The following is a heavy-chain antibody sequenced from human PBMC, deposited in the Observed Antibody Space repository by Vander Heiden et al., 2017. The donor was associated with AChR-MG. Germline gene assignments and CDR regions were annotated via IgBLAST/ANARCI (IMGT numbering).Heavy chain of an antibody. CDR2: ISSSSSTI. CDR3: ARALDFVVVINGFDP. Sequence: GESGGGLVQPGGPLRLSCAAPGFTFCSYEMNWVRQAPGKGLEWVSYISSSSSTIYYADSVKGRFTISRDNAKNSLYLQMSSLGAEDTAVYYCARALDFVVVINGFDPWGQGTLVTVSS. J-gene: IGHJ5*02. CDR1: GFTFCSYE. V-gene: IGHV3-48*03. D-gene: IGHD3-3*01.